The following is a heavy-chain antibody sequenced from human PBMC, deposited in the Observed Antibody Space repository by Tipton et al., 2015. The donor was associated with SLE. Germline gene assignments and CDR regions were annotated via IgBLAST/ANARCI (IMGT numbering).Heavy chain of an antibody. V-gene: IGHV4-59*11. J-gene: IGHJ6*02. CDR2: IYYSENTSGST. CDR1: GGSISTHF. CDR3: ASRAISGISYFYGIAV. Sequence: TLSLTCTVSGGSISTHFWNWVRQPPGKGLEWIGCIYYSENTSGSTNYNPSLKSRVTISLDTSKSQFSLKLQSVTAADTAVYYCASRAISGISYFYGIAVWGQGTTVTVSS. D-gene: IGHD3-3*02.